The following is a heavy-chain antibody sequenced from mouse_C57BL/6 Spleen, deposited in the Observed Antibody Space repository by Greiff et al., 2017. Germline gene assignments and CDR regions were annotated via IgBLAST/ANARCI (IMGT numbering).Heavy chain of an antibody. J-gene: IGHJ4*01. CDR1: GYAFSSYW. CDR2: IYPGDGDT. Sequence: LVESGAELVKPGASVKISCKASGYAFSSYWMNWVKQRPGKGLEWIGQIYPGDGDTNYNGKFKGKATLTADKSSSTAYMQLSSLTSEDSAVYFCARYPKDYYAMDYWGQGTSVTVSS. V-gene: IGHV1-80*01. CDR3: ARYPKDYYAMDY.